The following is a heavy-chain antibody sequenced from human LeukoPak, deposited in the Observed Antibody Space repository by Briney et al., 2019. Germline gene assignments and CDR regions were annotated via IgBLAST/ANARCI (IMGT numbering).Heavy chain of an antibody. V-gene: IGHV3-23*01. Sequence: GGSLRLSCAASGFTFNTYAMTWVRQAPGKGLEWVSAISGSGGSTYYADSVKGRFTISRYNSKNTLYLQMNSLRAEDTAVYYCAKDLVRGLNFDDWGQGTLVTVSS. J-gene: IGHJ4*02. CDR1: GFTFNTYA. D-gene: IGHD1-26*01. CDR3: AKDLVRGLNFDD. CDR2: ISGSGGST.